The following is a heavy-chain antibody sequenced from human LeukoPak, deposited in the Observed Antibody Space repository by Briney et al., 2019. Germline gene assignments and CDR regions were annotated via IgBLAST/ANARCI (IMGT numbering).Heavy chain of an antibody. D-gene: IGHD6-13*01. CDR1: GGSISSGSYY. CDR3: ARVPLAAAGTGGYYFDY. J-gene: IGHJ4*02. Sequence: KPSETLSLTCTVSGGSISSGSYYWSWIRQPAGKGLEWIGRIYTSGSTNYNPSLESRVTISVDTSKNQFSLKLSSVTAADTAVYYCARVPLAAAGTGGYYFDYWGQGTLVTVSS. CDR2: IYTSGST. V-gene: IGHV4-61*02.